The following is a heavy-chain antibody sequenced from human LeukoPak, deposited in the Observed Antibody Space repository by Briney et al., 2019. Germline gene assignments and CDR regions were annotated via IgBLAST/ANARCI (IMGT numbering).Heavy chain of an antibody. CDR1: GGSFSGYY. CDR3: VRGVRSSWYGRGNWFDP. CDR2: INHSGST. J-gene: IGHJ5*02. D-gene: IGHD6-13*01. V-gene: IGHV4-34*01. Sequence: PSETLSLTCAVYGGSFSGYYWSWIRQPPGKGLEWIGEINHSGSTNYNPSLKSRVTISVDTSKNQFSLKLSSVTAADTAVYYCVRGVRSSWYGRGNWFDPWGQGTLVTVSS.